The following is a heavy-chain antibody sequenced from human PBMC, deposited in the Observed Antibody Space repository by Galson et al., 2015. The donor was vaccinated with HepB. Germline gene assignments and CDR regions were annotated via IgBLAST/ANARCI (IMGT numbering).Heavy chain of an antibody. V-gene: IGHV4-34*01. J-gene: IGHJ5*02. CDR3: ARGRSGYCSSSSCYRDNWFDP. CDR1: GGSFSGYY. Sequence: LSLTCAVYGGSFSGYYWSWIRQPPGKGLEWIGEINQSGSTIYNPSLQSRVTISIDTSKNQFPLKLSSVTAADTAVYYCARGRSGYCSSSSCYRDNWFDPWGQGTLVTVSS. CDR2: INQSGST. D-gene: IGHD2-2*02.